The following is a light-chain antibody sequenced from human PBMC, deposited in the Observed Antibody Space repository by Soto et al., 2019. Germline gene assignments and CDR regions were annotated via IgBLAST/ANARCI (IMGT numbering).Light chain of an antibody. CDR3: HQYNNWPPDT. CDR1: QSVTTK. Sequence: MLRTQSPATLSVSPGERVSLSCWASQSVTTKLAWYQQRPGQPPRLLLYDASTRATGVPATFSGSGSGTDFTLTISSLQSEDFAVYYCHQYNNWPPDTFGQGTRLEIK. CDR2: DAS. J-gene: IGKJ5*01. V-gene: IGKV3-15*01.